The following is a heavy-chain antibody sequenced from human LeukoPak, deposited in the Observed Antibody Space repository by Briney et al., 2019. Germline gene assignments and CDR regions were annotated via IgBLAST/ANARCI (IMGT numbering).Heavy chain of an antibody. J-gene: IGHJ4*02. CDR2: IYYSGST. V-gene: IGHV4-59*08. D-gene: IGHD6-19*01. Sequence: TSETLSLTCTVSGGSISSYYWSWIRQPPGKGLEWIGYIYYSGSTNYNPSLKSRVTISVDTSKNQFSLKLSSVTAADTAVYYCARHQVGHGRIAVAGTDKFDYWGQGTLVTVSS. CDR3: ARHQVGHGRIAVAGTDKFDY. CDR1: GGSISSYY.